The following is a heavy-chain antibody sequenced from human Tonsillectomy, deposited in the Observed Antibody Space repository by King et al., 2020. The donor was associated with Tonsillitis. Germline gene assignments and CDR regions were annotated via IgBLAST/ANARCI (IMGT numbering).Heavy chain of an antibody. D-gene: IGHD1-26*01. J-gene: IGHJ3*02. CDR2: IDQDGSEQ. CDR3: GREDFIGVGGIAI. Sequence: VQLVESGGGLVQPGGSLRLSCAASGFTFSSYWMNWVRQAPGKGLEWVANIDQDGSEQYYVDFVKGRFTISRDNAKNSLYLQMNSLRAEDTAVYYCGREDFIGVGGIAIWGQGTMVTVSS. CDR1: GFTFSSYW. V-gene: IGHV3-7*03.